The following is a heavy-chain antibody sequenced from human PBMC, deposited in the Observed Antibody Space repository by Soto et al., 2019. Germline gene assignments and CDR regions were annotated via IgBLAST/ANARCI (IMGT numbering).Heavy chain of an antibody. CDR1: GGSISSVGYY. CDR2: IYYSGST. Sequence: SETLSLTCTVSGGSISSVGYYWSWIRQHPAKGLEWIGYIYYSGSTYYNPSLKSRVTISVDTSKNQFSLKLSSVTAADTAVYYCARSLSSGYLDYYYGMDVWGQGTTVT. CDR3: ARSLSSGYLDYYYGMDV. J-gene: IGHJ6*02. V-gene: IGHV4-31*03. D-gene: IGHD3-22*01.